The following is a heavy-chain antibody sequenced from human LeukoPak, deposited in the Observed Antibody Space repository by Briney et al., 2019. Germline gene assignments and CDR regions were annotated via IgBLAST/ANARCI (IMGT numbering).Heavy chain of an antibody. V-gene: IGHV4-31*03. Sequence: SQTLSLTCTVSGGSISSGGYYWSWIRQHPGKGLEWIGYICYSGSTYYNPSLKSRVTISVDTSKNQFSLKLSSVTAADTAVYYCARVGVGRYFDWLLSPFDYWGQGTLVTVSS. D-gene: IGHD3-9*01. CDR1: GGSISSGGYY. CDR2: ICYSGST. J-gene: IGHJ4*02. CDR3: ARVGVGRYFDWLLSPFDY.